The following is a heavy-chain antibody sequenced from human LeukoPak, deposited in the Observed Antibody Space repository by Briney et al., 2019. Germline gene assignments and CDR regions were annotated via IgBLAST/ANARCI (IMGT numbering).Heavy chain of an antibody. CDR1: GFIFSGYG. D-gene: IGHD6-13*01. CDR2: ISYDGTNK. CDR3: AKEVYSSRWYAGSNYGMDV. J-gene: IGHJ6*02. Sequence: GGSLRLSCAASGFIFSGYGMHWVRQPPGKGLEWVAVISYDGTNKYYADSVKGRFTISRDNSKNTLYLQMNSLRGEDTAVYYCAKEVYSSRWYAGSNYGMDVWGQGTTVTVSS. V-gene: IGHV3-30*18.